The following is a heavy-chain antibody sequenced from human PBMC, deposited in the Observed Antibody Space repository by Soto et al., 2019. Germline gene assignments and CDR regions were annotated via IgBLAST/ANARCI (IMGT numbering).Heavy chain of an antibody. CDR1: GGSISSGDYY. Sequence: SETLSLTCTVSGGSISSGDYYWSWILQPPGKGLEWIGYIYYSGSTYYNPSLKSRVTISVDTSKNQFSLKLSSVTAADTAVYYCASSIREWGSYYYYYGMDVWGQGTTVTVSS. CDR2: IYYSGST. D-gene: IGHD3-3*01. J-gene: IGHJ6*02. V-gene: IGHV4-30-4*01. CDR3: ASSIREWGSYYYYYGMDV.